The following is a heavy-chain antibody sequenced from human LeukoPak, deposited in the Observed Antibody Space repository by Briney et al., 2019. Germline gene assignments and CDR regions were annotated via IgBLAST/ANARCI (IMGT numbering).Heavy chain of an antibody. CDR2: FFHSGST. V-gene: IGHV4-38-2*01. CDR3: ARRSGSGWNYFDS. Sequence: SETLSLTCAVSGHSISSDYLWGWIRQPPRKGVEWIGTFFHSGSTFYNPSVKSRVTISLDTSKNQFSLRLSSVTAADTAVYYCARRSGSGWNYFDSWGQGTLVTVSS. CDR1: GHSISSDYL. J-gene: IGHJ4*02. D-gene: IGHD6-19*01.